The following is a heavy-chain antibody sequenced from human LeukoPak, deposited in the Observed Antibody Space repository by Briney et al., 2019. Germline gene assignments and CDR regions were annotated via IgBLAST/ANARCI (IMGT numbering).Heavy chain of an antibody. CDR3: ASPPYYDGSGYWSGFDY. J-gene: IGHJ4*02. CDR2: INPIFGTA. D-gene: IGHD3-22*01. Sequence: SVKVSCKASGYTFTSYTINWVRQAPGQGLEWMGGINPIFGTAKYAQKFQGRVTISADESTSTAYMELSSLRSEDTAVYYCASPPYYDGSGYWSGFDYWGQGTLVTVSS. CDR1: GYTFTSYT. V-gene: IGHV1-69*13.